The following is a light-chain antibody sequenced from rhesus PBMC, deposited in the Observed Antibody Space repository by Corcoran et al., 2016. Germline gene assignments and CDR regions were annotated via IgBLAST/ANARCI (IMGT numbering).Light chain of an antibody. V-gene: IGKV3-31*02. CDR1: QSVSSY. J-gene: IGKJ2*01. Sequence: EIVMTQSPATLSLSPGARATLSCRDSQSVSSYLAWYQQKLGEAPRLLIYGASSRATGIPDRFSGSGSGTDFSLTISSLEPEDFAVYYCQETSNLYSFGQGTKVAIK. CDR3: QETSNLYS. CDR2: GAS.